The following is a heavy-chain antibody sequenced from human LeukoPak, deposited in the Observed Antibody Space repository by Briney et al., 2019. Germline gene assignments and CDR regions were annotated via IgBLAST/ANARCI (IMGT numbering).Heavy chain of an antibody. V-gene: IGHV1-69*04. J-gene: IGHJ5*02. Sequence: SVKVSCKASGGTFSSYAISWVRQAPGQGLEWMGRIIPILGIANYAQKFQGRVTITADKSTSTAYMELSSLRSEDTAVYYCARVSEPYNDFWDPPPGFDPWGQGTLVTVSS. CDR3: ARVSEPYNDFWDPPPGFDP. CDR1: GGTFSSYA. D-gene: IGHD3-3*01. CDR2: IIPILGIA.